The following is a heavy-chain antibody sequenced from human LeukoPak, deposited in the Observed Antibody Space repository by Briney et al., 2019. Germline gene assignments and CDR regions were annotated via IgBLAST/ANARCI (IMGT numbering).Heavy chain of an antibody. Sequence: GVSLRLLCAISGFTYSNYNLNWVRQAPGKGLECVSYISSSNGYKHYADTVKGRFTISRDNPKNSLYLQMNSLRAEDTDVYYCARDLREMATIGPTGDSWGQGTLVTVSS. V-gene: IGHV3-21*01. D-gene: IGHD5-24*01. J-gene: IGHJ4*02. CDR3: ARDLREMATIGPTGDS. CDR1: GFTYSNYN. CDR2: ISSSNGYK.